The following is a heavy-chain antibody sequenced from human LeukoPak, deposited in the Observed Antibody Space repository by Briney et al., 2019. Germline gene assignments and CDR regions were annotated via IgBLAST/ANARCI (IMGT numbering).Heavy chain of an antibody. CDR3: ARGPYYYDSSAGG. D-gene: IGHD3-22*01. V-gene: IGHV4-39*01. CDR1: AGSISSSSYY. J-gene: IGHJ4*02. Sequence: SETLSLTCTVSAGSISSSSYYWGWIRQPPGKGLELIGSIYYSGSTYYNPSLKSRVTISVDTSKNQFSLKLSSVTAADTAVYYCARGPYYYDSSAGGWGQGTLVTVCS. CDR2: IYYSGST.